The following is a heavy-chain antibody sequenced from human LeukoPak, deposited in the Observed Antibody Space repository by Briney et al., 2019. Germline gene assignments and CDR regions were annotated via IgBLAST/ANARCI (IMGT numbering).Heavy chain of an antibody. Sequence: GGSLRLSCAASGFTFSSYSMNWVRQAPGKGLEWVSYISSSSTIIYYADSVKGRFTISRDNAKNSLYLQMNSLGVEDTSVYYCARVADDDELDYYASGLDPWGQGTLVTVSS. CDR1: GFTFSSYS. V-gene: IGHV3-48*04. D-gene: IGHD3-10*01. J-gene: IGHJ5*02. CDR3: ARVADDDELDYYASGLDP. CDR2: ISSSSTII.